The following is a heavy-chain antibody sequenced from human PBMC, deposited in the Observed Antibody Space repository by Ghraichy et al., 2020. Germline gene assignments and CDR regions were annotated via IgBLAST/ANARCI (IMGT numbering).Heavy chain of an antibody. Sequence: GGSLRLSCAASGFTFSNYWMYWVRQAPGKGLVWVSRISQDGSDTTYAASVEGRFTISRDNAKNTLYLQMNSLRADDTAVYYCVKDPFTAGDYWGQGTLVTVSS. D-gene: IGHD5-18*01. CDR1: GFTFSNYW. J-gene: IGHJ4*02. CDR2: ISQDGSDT. CDR3: VKDPFTAGDY. V-gene: IGHV3-74*01.